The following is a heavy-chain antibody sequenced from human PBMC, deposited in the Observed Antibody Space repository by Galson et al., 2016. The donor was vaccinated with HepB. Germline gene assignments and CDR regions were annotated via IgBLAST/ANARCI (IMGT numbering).Heavy chain of an antibody. CDR2: IYSNGNT. J-gene: IGHJ4*02. CDR3: ARERPTPSSDWPYCFDS. Sequence: LTCTVSGGSISSGSHYWSWIRQPAGKGLEWIGRIYSNGNTRYNSSLQSRVTMSLDMPKNQFSVRLISVTAADTAVYFCARERPTPSSDWPYCFDSWGQGALVTVSS. V-gene: IGHV4-61*02. D-gene: IGHD6-25*01. CDR1: GGSISSGSHY.